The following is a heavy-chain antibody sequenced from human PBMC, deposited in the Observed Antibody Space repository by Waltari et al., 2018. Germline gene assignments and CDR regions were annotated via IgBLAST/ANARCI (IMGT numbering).Heavy chain of an antibody. Sequence: QVQLQESGPGLVKPSEPLSLPCGVSGYSISRGYYWGWIRQPPGKGLEWIGSIYHSGSTYYNPSLKSRVTISVDTSKNQFSLKVRSVTAADTAVYYCASGSPAADYWGQGILVTVSS. V-gene: IGHV4-38-2*01. CDR3: ASGSPAADY. J-gene: IGHJ4*02. CDR1: GYSISRGYY. D-gene: IGHD6-25*01. CDR2: IYHSGST.